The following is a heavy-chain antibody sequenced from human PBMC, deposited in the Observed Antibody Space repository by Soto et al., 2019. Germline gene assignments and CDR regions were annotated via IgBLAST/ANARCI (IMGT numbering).Heavy chain of an antibody. D-gene: IGHD6-13*01. CDR1: GGTFSSYA. CDR2: IIPIFGTA. J-gene: IGHJ6*02. V-gene: IGHV1-69*13. CDR3: ARWGITACTTLRPYYGMDV. Sequence: GASVKVSCKASGGTFSSYAISWVRQAPGQGLEWMGGIIPIFGTANYAQKFQGRVTITADESTSTAYMELSSLRSEDTAVYYCARWGITACTTLRPYYGMDVWGQGTTVTVSS.